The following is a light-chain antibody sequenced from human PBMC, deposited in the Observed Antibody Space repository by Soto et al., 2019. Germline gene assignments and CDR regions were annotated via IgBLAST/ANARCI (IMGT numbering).Light chain of an antibody. J-gene: IGKJ4*01. Sequence: EIVLTQSPGTLSLSPGERATLSCRASQSVSSSYLAWYQQKRGQAPRQLIYCASSRATGIPDRLSGSGYGTDFTLPITRLEHEAFAVYYWQRYRTSFGGGKRVETK. CDR3: QRYRTS. CDR2: CAS. V-gene: IGKV3-20*01. CDR1: QSVSSSY.